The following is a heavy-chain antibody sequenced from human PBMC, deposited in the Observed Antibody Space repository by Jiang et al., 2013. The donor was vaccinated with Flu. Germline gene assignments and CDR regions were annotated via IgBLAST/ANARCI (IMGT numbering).Heavy chain of an antibody. CDR1: GFSLSPRGVS. D-gene: IGHD3-9*01. Sequence: KPTQTLTLTCTFSGFSLSPRGVSVGWIRQPPGKALEWLALIYWDDDKHYNPSLKSRLTVTKDTSKNQVVLTMTNMDPCGHSPQYFCAHRRDSTDWFHPDFDYWGPGTLVTVSS. J-gene: IGHJ4*02. CDR3: AHRRDSTDWFHPDFDY. CDR2: IYWDDDK. V-gene: IGHV2-5*02.